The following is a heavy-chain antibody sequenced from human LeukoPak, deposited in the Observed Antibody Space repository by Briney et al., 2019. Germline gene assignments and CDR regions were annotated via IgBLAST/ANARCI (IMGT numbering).Heavy chain of an antibody. CDR1: GFTFSSYG. D-gene: IGHD3-22*01. CDR3: ARDSNYYDSSGYYYGYFDY. V-gene: IGHV3-30*03. J-gene: IGHJ4*02. CDR2: ISYDGSNK. Sequence: GRSLRLSCAASGFTFSSYGMHWVRQAPGKGLEWVAVISYDGSNKYYADSVKGRFTISRDNSKNTLYLQMNSLRAEDTAVYYCARDSNYYDSSGYYYGYFDYWGQGTLVTVSS.